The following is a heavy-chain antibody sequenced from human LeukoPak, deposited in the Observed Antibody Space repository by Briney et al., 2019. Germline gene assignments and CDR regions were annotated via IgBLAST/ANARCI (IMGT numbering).Heavy chain of an antibody. Sequence: SQTLSLTCTVSGGSISSGDYYWSWIRQPPGKGLEWIVYIYYSGSTYYNPSLKSRVTISVDTSKNQFSLKLSSVTAADTAVYYCARVLRPTTFAFDIWGQGTMVTVSS. CDR1: GGSISSGDYY. J-gene: IGHJ3*02. CDR2: IYYSGST. CDR3: ARVLRPTTFAFDI. V-gene: IGHV4-30-4*01. D-gene: IGHD2-8*01.